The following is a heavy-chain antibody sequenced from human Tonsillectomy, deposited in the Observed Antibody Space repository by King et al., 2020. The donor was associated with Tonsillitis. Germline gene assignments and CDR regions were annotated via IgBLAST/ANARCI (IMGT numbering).Heavy chain of an antibody. CDR1: GFTLSYYG. D-gene: IGHD6-6*01. CDR2: IWHDGVNK. V-gene: IGHV3-33*08. J-gene: IGHJ4*02. CDR3: ARNGEFRSSSGAHYFDH. Sequence: VQLVESGGGVVQPGRSLRLSCAASGFTLSYYGMYWVRQAPGKGLEWVAAIWHDGVNKYYADSVKGRFTISRDTSKNTVSLQMSSLRVGDTAVYYWARNGEFRSSSGAHYFDHWGQGILVTVSS.